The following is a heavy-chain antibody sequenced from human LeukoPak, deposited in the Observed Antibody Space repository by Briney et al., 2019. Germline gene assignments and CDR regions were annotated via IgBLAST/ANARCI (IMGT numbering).Heavy chain of an antibody. D-gene: IGHD4-17*01. Sequence: GRSLRLSCAASGFTFDDYAMHWVRQAPGKGLEWVAVISYDGSNKYYADSVKGRFTISRDNSKNTLYLQMNSLRAEDTAVYYCARKVDYGARTADFDYWGQGTLVTVSS. CDR1: GFTFDDYA. CDR3: ARKVDYGARTADFDY. V-gene: IGHV3-30-3*01. CDR2: ISYDGSNK. J-gene: IGHJ4*02.